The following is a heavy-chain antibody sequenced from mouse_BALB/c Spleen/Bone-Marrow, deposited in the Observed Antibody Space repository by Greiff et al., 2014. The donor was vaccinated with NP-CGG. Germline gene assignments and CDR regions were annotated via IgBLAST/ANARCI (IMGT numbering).Heavy chain of an antibody. CDR2: INPGSGGT. J-gene: IGHJ3*01. CDR1: GYAFTNYL. D-gene: IGHD2-1*01. V-gene: IGHV1-54*03. Sequence: QVQLKQSGAELVRPGTSVKVSCKASGYAFTNYLIEWVKQRPGQGLEWIGVINPGSGGTNYNEKFKGKATLTADKSSSTAYMQLSSLTSDDSAVYFCARRDGNYAWFAYWGQGTLVTVPA. CDR3: ARRDGNYAWFAY.